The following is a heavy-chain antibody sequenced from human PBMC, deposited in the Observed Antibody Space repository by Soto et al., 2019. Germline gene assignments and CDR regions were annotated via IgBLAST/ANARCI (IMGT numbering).Heavy chain of an antibody. Sequence: QVQLVQSGAEVKKPGASVKVSCKASGYTFTGYYMHWVRQAPGQGLEWMGWINPNSGGTNYAQKFQGWVTMTRDTSISTAYMELSRLRSDDTAVYYCARGRTSVAKGVQFDYWGQGTLVTVSS. CDR3: ARGRTSVAKGVQFDY. CDR2: INPNSGGT. CDR1: GYTFTGYY. J-gene: IGHJ4*02. D-gene: IGHD6-19*01. V-gene: IGHV1-2*04.